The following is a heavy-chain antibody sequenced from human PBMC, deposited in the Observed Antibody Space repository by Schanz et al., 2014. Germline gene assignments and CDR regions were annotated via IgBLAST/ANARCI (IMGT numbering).Heavy chain of an antibody. CDR2: INGYNGHT. Sequence: QVQLVQSGAEVKKPGSSMKVSCKASGYTFSSYGITWVRQAPGQGLEWMGWINGYNGHTLYAQKFQGRVTMTTDTSTSTVYMELSSLRSEDTAVYYCARDGVDAAAGGNYWGQGTLVTVSS. CDR3: ARDGVDAAAGGNY. V-gene: IGHV1-18*01. D-gene: IGHD6-13*01. CDR1: GYTFSSYG. J-gene: IGHJ4*02.